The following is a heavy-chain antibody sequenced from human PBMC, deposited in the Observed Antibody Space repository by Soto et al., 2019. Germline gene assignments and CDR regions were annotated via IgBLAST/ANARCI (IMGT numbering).Heavy chain of an antibody. CDR3: ASGASRWYPYFFDS. D-gene: IGHD6-13*01. CDR2: IIPFYNTL. Sequence: AQVVQSGAEVRKPGSSVKLSCKASAGTFNSSALAWVRQAPGQGLEWMGGIIPFYNTLNYAQKFQDRVTITADDSTNTVYMELSSLRSDDTAVYFCASGASRWYPYFFDSWAQGTLVTVSS. J-gene: IGHJ4*02. V-gene: IGHV1-69*01. CDR1: AGTFNSSA.